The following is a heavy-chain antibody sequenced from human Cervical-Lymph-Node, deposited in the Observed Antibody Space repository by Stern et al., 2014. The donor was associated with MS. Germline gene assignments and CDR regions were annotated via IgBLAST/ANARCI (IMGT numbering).Heavy chain of an antibody. CDR1: GYSFTANW. D-gene: IGHD4-17*01. Sequence: MQLVQSGAEVKKPGESLKISCKGSGYSFTANWIAWVRQMPGKGLEWMAISYPDDSDTTYNPSFQAQVTISTDKSISTAYLQWSSLKASDTAMYYCARDYGDYAFDYWGQGTLVTVSS. CDR3: ARDYGDYAFDY. V-gene: IGHV5-51*01. CDR2: SYPDDSDT. J-gene: IGHJ4*02.